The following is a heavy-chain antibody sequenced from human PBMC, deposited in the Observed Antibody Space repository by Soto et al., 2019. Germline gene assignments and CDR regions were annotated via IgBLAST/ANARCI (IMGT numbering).Heavy chain of an antibody. V-gene: IGHV5-51*01. CDR2: IYPGDSDT. CDR3: VRHSDYYCMGV. J-gene: IGHJ6*03. Sequence: WVRQMPGKGLEWMGIIYPGDSDTRYSPSFQGQVTISADKSISTAYLQWSSLKASDTAMYYCVRHSDYYCMGVWGKGTTVIV.